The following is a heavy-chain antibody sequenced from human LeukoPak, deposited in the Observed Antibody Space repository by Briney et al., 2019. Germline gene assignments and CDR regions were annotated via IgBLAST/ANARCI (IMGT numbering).Heavy chain of an antibody. V-gene: IGHV3-23*01. CDR2: IIGSGGST. Sequence: SAGSLRLSCEASGFTFSSYAMSWVRPAPGKGLEWVSVIIGSGGSTYYTDSVKGRFTISRDNSKNTLYLQMNSLRAEDTALYYCAKNTRSVVAASHTFDFWGQGTLVTVSS. D-gene: IGHD2-15*01. CDR1: GFTFSSYA. CDR3: AKNTRSVVAASHTFDF. J-gene: IGHJ4*02.